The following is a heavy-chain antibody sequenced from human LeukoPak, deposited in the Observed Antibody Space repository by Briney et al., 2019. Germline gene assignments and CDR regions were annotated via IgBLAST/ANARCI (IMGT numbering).Heavy chain of an antibody. Sequence: GRSLRLSCAASGFTFSSYAMHWVRQAPGKGLEWVAVISYAGSNKYYADSVKGRFTISRDNSKNPLYLQMNSLRAEDTAVYYCARERRGSFDYWGQGTLVTVSS. CDR2: ISYAGSNK. J-gene: IGHJ4*02. V-gene: IGHV3-30*04. CDR1: GFTFSSYA. CDR3: ARERRGSFDY. D-gene: IGHD3-10*01.